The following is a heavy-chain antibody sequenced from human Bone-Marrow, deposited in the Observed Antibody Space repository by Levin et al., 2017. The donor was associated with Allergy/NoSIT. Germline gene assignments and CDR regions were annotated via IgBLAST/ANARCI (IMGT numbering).Heavy chain of an antibody. Sequence: GGSLRLSCAASGFTLGDYAMHWVRQVPGKGLEWVSHITWNSGNIGYADSVRGRFTISRDNAKNSLYLEMNSLRPEDTAFYYYAKAGGNSDAFDIWGQGTMVTVSS. D-gene: IGHD1-14*01. CDR3: AKAGGNSDAFDI. J-gene: IGHJ3*02. CDR1: GFTLGDYA. CDR2: ITWNSGNI. V-gene: IGHV3-9*01.